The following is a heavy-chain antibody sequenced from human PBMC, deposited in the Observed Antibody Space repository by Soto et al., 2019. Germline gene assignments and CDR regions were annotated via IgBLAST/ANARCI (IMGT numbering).Heavy chain of an antibody. V-gene: IGHV5-51*01. J-gene: IGHJ4*02. CDR1: GYDFAWTW. CDR3: ARVVGAYDSSFNH. Sequence: PGESLKTSWNSSGYDFAWTWIGWVRELPGEGLDWLGVIYPRDSDTRHSPSFRGQDSFSVDMYISTAYLQWSSLKPSDIAIYYCARVVGAYDSSFNHCGQGTRV. D-gene: IGHD5-12*01. CDR2: IYPRDSDT.